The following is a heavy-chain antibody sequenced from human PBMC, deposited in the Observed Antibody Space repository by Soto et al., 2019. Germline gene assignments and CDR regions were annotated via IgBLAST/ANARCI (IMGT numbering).Heavy chain of an antibody. CDR2: IGGSGGST. CDR1: GFTFSTYA. Sequence: PGGSLRLSCASSGFTFSTYAMSWVRQAPGKGLEWVSGIGGSGGSTYYADSVKGRFTISRDNSRNTLYIQMNSLRAEDTAVYYCAKDKSGVVPAAPDAFDIWGQGTVVTVSS. V-gene: IGHV3-23*01. CDR3: AKDKSGVVPAAPDAFDI. D-gene: IGHD2-2*01. J-gene: IGHJ3*02.